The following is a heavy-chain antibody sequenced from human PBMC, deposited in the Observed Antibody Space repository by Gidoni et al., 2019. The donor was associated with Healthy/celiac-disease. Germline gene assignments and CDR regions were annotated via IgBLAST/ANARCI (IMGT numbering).Heavy chain of an antibody. CDR2: ISYDGSNP. CDR3: AKDLRFLEWLPMDY. V-gene: IGHV3-30*18. D-gene: IGHD3-3*01. J-gene: IGHJ4*02. CDR1: GVIVSSYG. Sequence: QVQRVESGGGVVQHGRYLRLSGAAAGVIVSSYGMHWVRQAPGKGLEWVAVISYDGSNPYYADSVKGRFTISRDNSKNTLYLQMNSLRAEDTAVYYCAKDLRFLEWLPMDYWGQGTLVTVSS.